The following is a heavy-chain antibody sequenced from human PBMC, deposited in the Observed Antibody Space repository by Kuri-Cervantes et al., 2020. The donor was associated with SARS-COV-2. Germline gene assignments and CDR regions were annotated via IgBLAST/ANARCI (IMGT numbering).Heavy chain of an antibody. V-gene: IGHV1-8*01. CDR3: ARRFYGSSWYNYYYYGMDV. Sequence: GGSLRLSCKASGYTFTSYDINWVRQATGQGLEWMGWMNPNSGNTGYAQKFQGRVNMTRNTSISIAYMELSSLRSEDTAVYYCARRFYGSSWYNYYYYGMDVWGQGTTVTVSS. CDR2: MNPNSGNT. J-gene: IGHJ6*02. CDR1: GYTFTSYD. D-gene: IGHD6-13*01.